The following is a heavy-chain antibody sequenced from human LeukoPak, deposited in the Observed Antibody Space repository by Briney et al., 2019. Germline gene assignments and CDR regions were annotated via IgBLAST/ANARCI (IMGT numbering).Heavy chain of an antibody. J-gene: IGHJ4*02. CDR2: INPNSGGT. Sequence: ASVKVSCKASGYTFTGYYMHWVRQAPGQGLEWMGRINPNSGGTNYAQKFQGRVTMTRDTSISTAYMELSMLRSDDTAVYYCARAPYYYDSSGLSYWGQGTLVTVSS. CDR1: GYTFTGYY. CDR3: ARAPYYYDSSGLSY. V-gene: IGHV1-2*06. D-gene: IGHD3-22*01.